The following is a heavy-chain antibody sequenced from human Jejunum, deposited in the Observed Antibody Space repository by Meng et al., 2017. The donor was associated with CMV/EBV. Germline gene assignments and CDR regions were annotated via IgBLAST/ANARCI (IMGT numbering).Heavy chain of an antibody. J-gene: IGHJ3*02. Sequence: GSGYSFTHYWIGWVRRMPGKGLEWMGLIYPGDSNTRDNPSFRGQVTISADKSISTAYLQWRSLKASDTAMYYCATQTGLGNDAFDIWGQGTMVTVSS. CDR2: IYPGDSNT. CDR3: ATQTGLGNDAFDI. CDR1: GYSFTHYW. D-gene: IGHD7-27*01. V-gene: IGHV5-51*01.